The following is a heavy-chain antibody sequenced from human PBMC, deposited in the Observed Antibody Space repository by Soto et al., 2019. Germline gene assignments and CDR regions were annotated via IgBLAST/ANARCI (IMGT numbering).Heavy chain of an antibody. CDR3: TRLYCGGDCDFDS. CDR1: GFPFSGSA. V-gene: IGHV3-73*02. Sequence: EVQLVASGGGLVQPGGPLKLSCAASGFPFSGSAMHWVRQASGKGLEWVGRIRDKANSYATAYTASVKGRFPISRDDSKNTAYLQMNSLKGDDTAVYYCTRLYCGGDCDFDSWGQGTLVTVSS. J-gene: IGHJ4*02. CDR2: IRDKANSYAT. D-gene: IGHD2-21*02.